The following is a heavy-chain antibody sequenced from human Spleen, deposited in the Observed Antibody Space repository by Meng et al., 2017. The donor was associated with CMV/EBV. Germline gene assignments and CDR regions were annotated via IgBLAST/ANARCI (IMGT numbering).Heavy chain of an antibody. V-gene: IGHV3-7*01. Sequence: GGSLRLSCVGSGITFSSSWMTWVRQSPGKGLEWLANINPDGSTENYVDSVKGRFTISRDNAKSSLYLQMNSLRVEDTAIYYCTKDGAYNRFDHWGQGTLVTVSS. CDR3: TKDGAYNRFDH. CDR2: INPDGSTE. J-gene: IGHJ5*02. D-gene: IGHD3-16*01. CDR1: GITFSSSW.